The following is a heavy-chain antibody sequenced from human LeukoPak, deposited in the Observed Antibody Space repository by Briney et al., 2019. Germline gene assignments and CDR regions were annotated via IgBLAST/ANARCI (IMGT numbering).Heavy chain of an antibody. Sequence: SETLSLTCAVYGGSFSGYYWSWIRQPPGKGLEWIGEINHSGSTNYNPSLKSRVTISLDTSKNQFSLKLTSVTAADTAVYYCVRLSVVSPHRYFDLWGRGTLVTVSS. CDR3: VRLSVVSPHRYFDL. CDR1: GGSFSGYY. J-gene: IGHJ2*01. D-gene: IGHD4-23*01. V-gene: IGHV4-34*01. CDR2: INHSGST.